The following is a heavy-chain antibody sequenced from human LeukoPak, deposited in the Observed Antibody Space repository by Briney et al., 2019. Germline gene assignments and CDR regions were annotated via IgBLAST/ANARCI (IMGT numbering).Heavy chain of an antibody. J-gene: IGHJ4*02. CDR3: ASHSSSWYGFDY. CDR1: GFTVSSNH. D-gene: IGHD6-13*01. CDR2: IYGGGST. V-gene: IGHV3-53*01. Sequence: GGSLRLSCVASGFTVSSNHMSWVRQAPGKGLEWVSVIYGGGSTYYADSVKGRFTISRDSSKNTLYLQMNSLRAEDTAVYYCASHSSSWYGFDYWGQGTLVTVSS.